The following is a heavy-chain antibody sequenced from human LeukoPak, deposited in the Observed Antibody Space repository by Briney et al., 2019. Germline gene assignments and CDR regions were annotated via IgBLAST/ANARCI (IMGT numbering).Heavy chain of an antibody. CDR2: IYTSGST. J-gene: IGHJ4*02. CDR3: TSEVSSGWYEIDY. CDR1: GGSISSGSYY. D-gene: IGHD6-19*01. V-gene: IGHV4-61*02. Sequence: SETLSLTCTVSGGSISSGSYYWSWIRQPAGKGLEWIGRIYTSGSTNYNPSLKSRVTILVDTSKNQFSLKLSSVTAADTAVYYCTSEVSSGWYEIDYWGQGTLVTVSS.